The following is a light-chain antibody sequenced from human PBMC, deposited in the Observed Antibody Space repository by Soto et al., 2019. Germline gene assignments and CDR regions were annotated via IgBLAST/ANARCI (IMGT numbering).Light chain of an antibody. Sequence: NFMLTQPHSVSESPGKTITISCTRSSGSIASNFVQWYQQRQGSAPTAVIYEDNRRPSGVPDRFSGSIDTSANSASLTIPGLKTEDEADYYCQSYDSSMDVFGSGTKLTVL. V-gene: IGLV6-57*03. CDR1: SGSIASNF. CDR2: EDN. CDR3: QSYDSSMDV. J-gene: IGLJ1*01.